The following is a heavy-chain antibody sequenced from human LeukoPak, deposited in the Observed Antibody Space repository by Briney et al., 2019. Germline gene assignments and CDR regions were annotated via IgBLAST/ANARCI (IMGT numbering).Heavy chain of an antibody. J-gene: IGHJ4*02. V-gene: IGHV3-23*01. CDR3: AKGSSGWYFGYFDY. CDR2: ISGSGGST. D-gene: IGHD6-19*01. CDR1: GFTFSSYW. Sequence: GGSLRLSCAASGFTFSSYWMSWVRQAPGKGLEWVSAISGSGGSTYYADSVKGRFTISRDNSKNTLYLQMNSLRAEDTAVYYCAKGSSGWYFGYFDYWGQGTLVTVSS.